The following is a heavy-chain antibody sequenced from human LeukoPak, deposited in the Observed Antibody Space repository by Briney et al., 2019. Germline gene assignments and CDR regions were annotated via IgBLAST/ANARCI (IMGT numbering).Heavy chain of an antibody. Sequence: PGGSLRLSCAASGFTFSSYWMHWVRQAPGKGLVWVSYFNGDDSGTNHADSVQGRFTISRDNAKNTLYLQMSSLRAEDTAVYYCARLRRDYYFDYWGQGTLVTVSS. CDR3: ARLRRDYYFDY. V-gene: IGHV3-74*01. CDR2: FNGDDSGT. CDR1: GFTFSSYW. D-gene: IGHD3-3*01. J-gene: IGHJ4*02.